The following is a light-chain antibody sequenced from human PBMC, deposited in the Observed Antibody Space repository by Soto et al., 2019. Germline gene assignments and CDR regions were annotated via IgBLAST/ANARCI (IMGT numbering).Light chain of an antibody. CDR2: GAS. J-gene: IGKJ2*01. CDR3: QQYGSSPVYT. V-gene: IGKV3-20*01. CDR1: QSVSSSY. Sequence: EIVLTQSPGTLSLSPGERATLSCRASQSVSSSYLAWYQQKPGQAPRLLIYGASSRATGIPDRFNGSGSGADFTLTISRLEPEDFAVYSCQQYGSSPVYTFGQGTKLEIK.